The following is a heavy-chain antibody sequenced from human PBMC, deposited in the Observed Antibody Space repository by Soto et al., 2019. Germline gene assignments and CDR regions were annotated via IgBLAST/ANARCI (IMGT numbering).Heavy chain of an antibody. Sequence: GGSLRLSCAASGFTFSSYGMHWVRQAPGKGLEWVAVISYDGSNKYYADSVKGRFTISRDNSKNTLYLQMNSLRAEDAAVYYCAKDARFDFWSGSPLNWFDPWGQGTLVTVSS. CDR3: AKDARFDFWSGSPLNWFDP. V-gene: IGHV3-30*18. J-gene: IGHJ5*02. CDR1: GFTFSSYG. CDR2: ISYDGSNK. D-gene: IGHD3-3*01.